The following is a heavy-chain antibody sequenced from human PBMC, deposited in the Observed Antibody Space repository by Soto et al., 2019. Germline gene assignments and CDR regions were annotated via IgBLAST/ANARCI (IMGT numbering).Heavy chain of an antibody. D-gene: IGHD3-10*01. Sequence: SETLSLTCTVSGVPISSSSYYWGWIRQPPGKGLEWIGSIYYSGSTYYNPSLKSRVTISVDTSKNQFSLKLSSVTAADTAVYYCARNYYGSGSYIRGAKDFDYWGQGTLVTVSS. V-gene: IGHV4-39*01. CDR2: IYYSGST. CDR1: GVPISSSSYY. CDR3: ARNYYGSGSYIRGAKDFDY. J-gene: IGHJ4*02.